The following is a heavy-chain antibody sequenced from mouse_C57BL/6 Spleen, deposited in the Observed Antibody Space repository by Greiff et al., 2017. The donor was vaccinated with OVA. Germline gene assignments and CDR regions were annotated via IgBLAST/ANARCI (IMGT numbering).Heavy chain of an antibody. CDR1: GYAFSSYW. D-gene: IGHD1-1*01. V-gene: IGHV1-80*01. J-gene: IGHJ2*01. CDR2: IYPGDGDT. Sequence: VQRVESGAELVKPGASVKISCKASGYAFSSYWMNWVKQRPGKGLEWIGQIYPGDGDTNYNGKFKGKATLTADKSSSTAYMQLSSLTSEDSAVYFCARASTVVSPFDYWGKGTTLTVSS. CDR3: ARASTVVSPFDY.